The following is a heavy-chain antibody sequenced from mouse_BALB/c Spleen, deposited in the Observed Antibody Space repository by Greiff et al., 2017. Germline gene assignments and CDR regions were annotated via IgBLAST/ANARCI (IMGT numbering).Heavy chain of an antibody. Sequence: VQGVESGAELAKPGASVKMSCKASGYTFTSYWMHWVKQRPGQGLEWIGYINPSTGYTEYNQKFKDKATLTADKSSSTAYMQLSSLTSEDSAVYYCARPGAMDYWGQGTPVTVSS. CDR2: INPSTGYT. J-gene: IGHJ4*01. CDR1: GYTFTSYW. V-gene: IGHV1-7*01. CDR3: ARPGAMDY.